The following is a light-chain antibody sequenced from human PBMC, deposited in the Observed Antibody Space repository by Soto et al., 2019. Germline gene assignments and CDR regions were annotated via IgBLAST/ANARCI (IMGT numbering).Light chain of an antibody. J-gene: IGKJ2*01. Sequence: EIVVTQSPGTLSLSPGERATLSCRASQSGSSTYLAWYQKKPGQAPRLLMYGASYRATGIPERFRGSGSGTDFTLTFSTLEPEDFAVYYCQQYGSSPLYIFGQGTKLEI. V-gene: IGKV3-20*01. CDR2: GAS. CDR1: QSGSSTY. CDR3: QQYGSSPLYI.